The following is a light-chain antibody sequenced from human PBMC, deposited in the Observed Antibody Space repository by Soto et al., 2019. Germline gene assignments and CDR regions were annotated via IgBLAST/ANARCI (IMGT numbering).Light chain of an antibody. CDR2: EVS. CDR3: SAYTTTSTLI. J-gene: IGLJ1*01. Sequence: QSALTQPASVSGSPGQSITISCTGTSSDVGGYSYVSWYQQHPGRAPKLMIYEVSNRPSGVSNRFSGSKSGNTASLIISGLQTEDEADYYCSAYTTTSTLIFGTGTKLTVL. V-gene: IGLV2-14*01. CDR1: SSDVGGYSY.